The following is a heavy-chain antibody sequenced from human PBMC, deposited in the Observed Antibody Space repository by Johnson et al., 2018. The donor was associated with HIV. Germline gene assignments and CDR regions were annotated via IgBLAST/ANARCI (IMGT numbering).Heavy chain of an antibody. CDR3: AKDPPGVDDIHAFDI. D-gene: IGHD3-9*01. CDR1: GFTFSIYG. Sequence: QMLLVESGGGVVQPGRSLRLSCAASGFTFSIYGMHWVRQAPGKGLEWVAFIRYDGSNKYYADSVKGRFTISRDNSKNTLYLQMNSLSAEDTAVYYCAKDPPGVDDIHAFDIWGQGTMVTVSS. J-gene: IGHJ3*02. V-gene: IGHV3-30*02. CDR2: IRYDGSNK.